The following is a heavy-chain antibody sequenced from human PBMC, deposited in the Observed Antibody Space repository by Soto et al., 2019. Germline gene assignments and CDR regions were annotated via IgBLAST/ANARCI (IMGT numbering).Heavy chain of an antibody. CDR3: ASPRYGSGSYYY. V-gene: IGHV4-39*01. Sequence: QLQLQESGPGLVKPSETLSLICTVSGGSISSSSYYWGWIRQPPGKGLEWIGSIYYSGSTYYNPSLKVRVTISVDTSKNQFSLKLSSVTAADTAVYYCASPRYGSGSYYYWGQGTLVTVSS. D-gene: IGHD3-10*01. J-gene: IGHJ4*02. CDR2: IYYSGST. CDR1: GGSISSSSYY.